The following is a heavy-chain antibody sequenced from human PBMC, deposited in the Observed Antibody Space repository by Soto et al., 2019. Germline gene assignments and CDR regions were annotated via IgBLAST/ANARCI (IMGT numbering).Heavy chain of an antibody. CDR2: IKTKKEGATI. J-gene: IGHJ5*02. V-gene: IGHV3-15*01. Sequence: DVQLVESGGGLVKPGGSLRLSCAASGFTFRDKWMSWVRQAPGKGLEWNGRIKTKKEGATIDYIAPVKGRFTISRDDSKSTLFLQMNSLKIEDTAVYYCTTDPRSWGQGTLVTVSS. CDR3: TTDPRS. CDR1: GFTFRDKW.